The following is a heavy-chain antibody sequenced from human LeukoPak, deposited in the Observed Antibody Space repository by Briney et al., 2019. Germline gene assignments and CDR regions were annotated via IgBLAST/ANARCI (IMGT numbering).Heavy chain of an antibody. CDR2: IYHSGST. J-gene: IGHJ4*02. D-gene: IGHD4-11*01. V-gene: IGHV4-30-2*01. CDR1: GGSISSGGSS. Sequence: SETLSLTCAVSGGSISSGGSSWSWIRQPPGKGLEWIGYIYHSGSTYYNPSLKSRVTISVDRSKNQFSLKLSSVTAADTAVYYCARVYGSNYYFDYWGQGTLVTVSS. CDR3: ARVYGSNYYFDY.